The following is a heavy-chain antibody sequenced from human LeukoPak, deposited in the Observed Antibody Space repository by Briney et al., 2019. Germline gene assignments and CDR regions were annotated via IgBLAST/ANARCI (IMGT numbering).Heavy chain of an antibody. Sequence: PGGSLRLSCAASGFTFISYWMSWVRQAPGKGLEWVANIKQEGSEKYYVDSVKGRFTISRDNAKNSLYLQMNSLRAEDTAVYYCARDVETYYDFCSGYYRYFDYWGRGNRV. J-gene: IGHJ4*02. D-gene: IGHD3-3*01. CDR1: GFTFISYW. CDR2: IKQEGSEK. V-gene: IGHV3-7*01. CDR3: ARDVETYYDFCSGYYRYFDY.